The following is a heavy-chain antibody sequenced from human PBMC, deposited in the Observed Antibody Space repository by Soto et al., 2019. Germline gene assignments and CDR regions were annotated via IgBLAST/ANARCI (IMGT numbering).Heavy chain of an antibody. V-gene: IGHV1-69*02. Sequence: QVQLVQSGAEVKKPGSSVKVSCKASGGTFSSYTISWVRQAPGQGLEWMGRIIPILGIANYAQKFQGRVTITADKSTNTAYMELSSLRSEDTAVYYCARKDRVLYYSYGMDVWGQGTTVTVSS. CDR2: IIPILGIA. D-gene: IGHD2-8*01. CDR1: GGTFSSYT. J-gene: IGHJ6*02. CDR3: ARKDRVLYYSYGMDV.